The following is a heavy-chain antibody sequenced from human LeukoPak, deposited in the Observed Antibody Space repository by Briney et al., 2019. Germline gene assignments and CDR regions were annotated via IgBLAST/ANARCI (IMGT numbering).Heavy chain of an antibody. D-gene: IGHD3-16*02. Sequence: SETLSLTCTISGGSVSDYYWSWIRQSPGKGLEWIGYIYHTGSTSYSPSLKSRVTISVDTSKNQFSLKLSSVTAADTAVYYCARGGLSRKNFDYWGQGTLVTVSS. CDR1: GGSVSDYY. CDR2: IYHTGST. CDR3: ARGGLSRKNFDY. V-gene: IGHV4-59*02. J-gene: IGHJ4*02.